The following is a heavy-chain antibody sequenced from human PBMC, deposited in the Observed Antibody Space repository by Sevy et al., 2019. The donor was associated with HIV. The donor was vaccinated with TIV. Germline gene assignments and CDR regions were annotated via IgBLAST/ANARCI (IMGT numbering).Heavy chain of an antibody. D-gene: IGHD2-2*01. Sequence: GGSLRLSCAASGFTFSSYAMHWVRQAPGKGLEWVAVISYDGSNKYYADSVKGRFTISRDNSKNTLYLQMNSLRAEDTAVYYCAREGRYCSSTSCPEGYYYYYGMDVWGQGTTVTVSS. V-gene: IGHV3-30*04. CDR3: AREGRYCSSTSCPEGYYYYYGMDV. J-gene: IGHJ6*02. CDR2: ISYDGSNK. CDR1: GFTFSSYA.